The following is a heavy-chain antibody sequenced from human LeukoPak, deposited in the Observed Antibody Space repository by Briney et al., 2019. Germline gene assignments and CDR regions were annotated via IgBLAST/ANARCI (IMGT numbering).Heavy chain of an antibody. Sequence: LRLSCAASGFTFSDYYMSWIRQPPGKGLEWIGYIYHSGSTYYNPSLKSRVTISVDRSKNQFSLKLSSVTAADTAVYYCASPYCSSTSCQEAFDIWGQGTMVTVSS. J-gene: IGHJ3*02. D-gene: IGHD2-2*01. CDR3: ASPYCSSTSCQEAFDI. V-gene: IGHV4-30-2*01. CDR1: GFTFSDYY. CDR2: IYHSGST.